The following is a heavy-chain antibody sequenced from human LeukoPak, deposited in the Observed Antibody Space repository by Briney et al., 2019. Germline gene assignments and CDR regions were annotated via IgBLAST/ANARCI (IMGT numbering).Heavy chain of an antibody. CDR2: INPNSGGT. CDR1: GYTFTGYY. V-gene: IGHV1-2*02. CDR3: ASKSKDYYYYYGMDV. Sequence: ASVKVSCKASGYTFTGYYMHWVRQAPGQGLEWMGWINPNSGGTNYAQKFQGRVTMTRDTSISTAYMELSRLRSDDTAVYHCASKSKDYYYYYGMDVWGQGTTVTVSS. D-gene: IGHD4-4*01. J-gene: IGHJ6*02.